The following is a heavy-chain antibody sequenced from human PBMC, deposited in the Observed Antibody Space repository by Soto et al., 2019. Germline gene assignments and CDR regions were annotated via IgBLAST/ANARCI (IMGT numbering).Heavy chain of an antibody. CDR2: IYYSGST. D-gene: IGHD3-22*01. CDR1: GGSISSSSYY. CDR3: ARDRKIEPNHYYMDV. V-gene: IGHV4-39*07. J-gene: IGHJ6*03. Sequence: PSETLSLTCTVSGGSISSSSYYWGWIRQPPGKGLEWIGSIYYSGSTYYNPSLKSRVTISVDTSKNQFSLKLSSVTAADTAVYYCARDRKIEPNHYYMDVWGKGTTVTVSS.